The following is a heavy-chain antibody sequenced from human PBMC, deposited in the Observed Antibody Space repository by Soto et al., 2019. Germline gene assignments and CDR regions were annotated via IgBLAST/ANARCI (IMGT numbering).Heavy chain of an antibody. V-gene: IGHV3-33*01. D-gene: IGHD2-2*01. CDR3: TRDSTLRRGYYFDY. J-gene: IGHJ4*02. CDR2: IWYDGSNK. CDR1: GFTFSSYG. Sequence: GESLKISCAASGFTFSSYGMHWVRQAPGKGLEWVAVIWYDGSNKYAASVKGRFTISRDDSKSIAYLQMNSLKTEDTAVYYCTRDSTLRRGYYFDYWGQGTLVTVSS.